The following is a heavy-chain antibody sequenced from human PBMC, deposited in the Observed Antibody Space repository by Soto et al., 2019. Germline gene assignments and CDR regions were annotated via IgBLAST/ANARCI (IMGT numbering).Heavy chain of an antibody. CDR1: GYSINRGYY. Sequence: SETLSLTCSVSGYSINRGYYWGWIRQAPGKGLEWIGSIYHRGATYYAPSLTARAAISLDTSNNHFTLRLTSVTVADTAIYSCARYQYDSSGHEDEHWGQGALVTVSS. CDR2: IYHRGAT. CDR3: ARYQYDSSGHEDEH. V-gene: IGHV4-38-2*01. D-gene: IGHD6-25*01. J-gene: IGHJ4*02.